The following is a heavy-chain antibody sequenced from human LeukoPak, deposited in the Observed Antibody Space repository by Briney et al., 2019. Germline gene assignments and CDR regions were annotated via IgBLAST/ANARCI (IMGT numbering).Heavy chain of an antibody. D-gene: IGHD3-3*01. CDR3: AKDKYNFWSGSNYYYMDV. CDR1: AITFSTYA. Sequence: GGSLRLSCAASAITFSTYAMSWVRKAPGKGLECVSVISGGAGSTYYADSVKGRFTISRDNSKNTLYLQMNSLRAEDTAVYYCAKDKYNFWSGSNYYYMDVWGKGTTVTVSS. V-gene: IGHV3-23*01. J-gene: IGHJ6*03. CDR2: ISGGAGST.